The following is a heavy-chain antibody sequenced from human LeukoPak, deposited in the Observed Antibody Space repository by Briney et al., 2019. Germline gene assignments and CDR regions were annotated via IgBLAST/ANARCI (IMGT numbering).Heavy chain of an antibody. D-gene: IGHD2-2*01. V-gene: IGHV4-34*01. J-gene: IGHJ6*03. CDR3: ARAPAASYYYYYYMDV. Sequence: SETLSLTRAVYGGSFSGYYWSWIRQPPGKGLEWIGEINHSGSTNYNPSLKSRVTISVDTSKNQFSLKLSSVTAADTAVYYCARAPAASYYYYYYMDVWGKGTTVTVSS. CDR1: GGSFSGYY. CDR2: INHSGST.